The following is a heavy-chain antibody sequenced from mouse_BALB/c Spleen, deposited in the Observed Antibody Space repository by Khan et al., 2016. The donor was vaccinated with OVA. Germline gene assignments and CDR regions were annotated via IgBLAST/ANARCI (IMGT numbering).Heavy chain of an antibody. CDR3: ARRNYFGYTLAY. CDR2: IYPRSGNT. CDR1: GYTFTDYY. D-gene: IGHD1-2*01. J-gene: IGHJ3*01. Sequence: QVRLQQSGAELARPGASVKLSCKASGYTFTDYYINWVKQRTGQGLEWIGEIYPRSGNTYYNEKFKGKATLTADKSSSIAYMQLSSLTSEDSAVYFCARRNYFGYTLAYWGQGTLVTVSA. V-gene: IGHV1-77*01.